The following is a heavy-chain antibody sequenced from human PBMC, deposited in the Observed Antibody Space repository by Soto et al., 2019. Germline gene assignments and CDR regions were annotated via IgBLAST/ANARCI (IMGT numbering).Heavy chain of an antibody. V-gene: IGHV4-59*08. Sequence: QVQLQESGPGLVKPSETLSLTCTVSGGSISSWYWSWIRQPPGKGLEWIGYIYYSGSTNYNPSLKSRVTIXXDTSKNQFSLKLSSVTAADTAVYYCARRYGSAIDYWGQGTLVTVSS. CDR3: ARRYGSAIDY. CDR1: GGSISSWY. J-gene: IGHJ4*02. D-gene: IGHD1-26*01. CDR2: IYYSGST.